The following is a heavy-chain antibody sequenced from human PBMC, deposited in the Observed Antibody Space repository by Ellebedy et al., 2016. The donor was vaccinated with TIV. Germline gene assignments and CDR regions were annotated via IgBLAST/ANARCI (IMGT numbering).Heavy chain of an antibody. V-gene: IGHV3-33*01. CDR2: IWHNGEHK. CDR3: ARRNPSGYDPFLDS. Sequence: GGSLRLSCAASGFTFSNYGMHRIRQAPGKGLEWVAVIWHNGEHKFYIDSVEGRFTISRDNAKNTLFLQMNSLSAEDTAQYYCARRNPSGYDPFLDSWGQGTLVTVSS. D-gene: IGHD5-12*01. J-gene: IGHJ4*02. CDR1: GFTFSNYG.